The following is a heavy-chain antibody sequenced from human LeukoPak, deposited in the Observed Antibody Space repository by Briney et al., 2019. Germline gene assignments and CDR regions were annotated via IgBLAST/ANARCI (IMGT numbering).Heavy chain of an antibody. CDR3: ASYNWNDVEGRFDY. CDR1: GFTFSSYA. V-gene: IGHV3-30-3*01. CDR2: ISYDGSNK. D-gene: IGHD1-1*01. J-gene: IGHJ4*02. Sequence: GGSLRLSCAASGFTFSSYAMHWVRQAPGKGLEWVAVISYDGSNKYYADSVKGRFTISRDNSKNTLYLQMNSLRAEDTAVYYCASYNWNDVEGRFDYWGQGALVTVSS.